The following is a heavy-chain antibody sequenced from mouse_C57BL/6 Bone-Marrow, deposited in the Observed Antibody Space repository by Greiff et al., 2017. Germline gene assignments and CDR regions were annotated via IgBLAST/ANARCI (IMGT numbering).Heavy chain of an antibody. CDR1: GYAFSSSW. Sequence: QVQLKESGPELVKPGASVKISCKASGYAFSSSWLNWVKQRPGKGLEWIGRIYPGDGDTNYNGKFKGKATLTADKSSSTAYMQLSSLTSEDSAVYFCAREVYGTPWFAYWGQGTLVTVSA. V-gene: IGHV1-82*01. J-gene: IGHJ3*01. D-gene: IGHD1-1*01. CDR2: IYPGDGDT. CDR3: AREVYGTPWFAY.